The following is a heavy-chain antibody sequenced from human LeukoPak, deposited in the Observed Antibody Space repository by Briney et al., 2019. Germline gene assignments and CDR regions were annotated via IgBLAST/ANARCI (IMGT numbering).Heavy chain of an antibody. CDR2: IYYSGST. CDR3: ARGGYGGYDSPIYYYDMDV. Sequence: PSETLSLTCTVSGGSISSSSYYWGWIRQPPGKGLEWIGSIYYSGSTYYNPSLKSRVTISVDTSKNQFSLKLSSVTAADTAVYYCARGGYGGYDSPIYYYDMDVWGKGTTVTVSS. V-gene: IGHV4-39*01. D-gene: IGHD5-12*01. CDR1: GGSISSSSYY. J-gene: IGHJ6*03.